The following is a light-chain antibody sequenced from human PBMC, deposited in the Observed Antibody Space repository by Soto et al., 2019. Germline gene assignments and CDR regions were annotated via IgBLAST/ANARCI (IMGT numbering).Light chain of an antibody. Sequence: QSVRTQPASVSGSPGQSITISCAGTSSDVGSYNYVSWYQQHPGKAPKLMIYEVSNRPSGVSSRFSGSKSGNTASLTISGLQAEDEADYYCSSYTSSSTLFGTGTKV. V-gene: IGLV2-14*01. CDR1: SSDVGSYNY. CDR3: SSYTSSSTL. CDR2: EVS. J-gene: IGLJ1*01.